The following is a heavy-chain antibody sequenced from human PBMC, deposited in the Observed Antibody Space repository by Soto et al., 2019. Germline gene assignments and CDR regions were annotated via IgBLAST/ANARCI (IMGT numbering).Heavy chain of an antibody. CDR1: GYSFTSYW. CDR3: ASQPLGYCSSTSCSHEGYYYYGMDV. Sequence: GESLKISCKGSGYSFTSYWISWVRQMPGKGLEWMGRIDPSDSYTNCSPSFQGHVTISADKSISTAYLQWSSLKASDTAMYYCASQPLGYCSSTSCSHEGYYYYGMDVWGQGTTVTVSS. J-gene: IGHJ6*02. CDR2: IDPSDSYT. D-gene: IGHD2-2*01. V-gene: IGHV5-10-1*01.